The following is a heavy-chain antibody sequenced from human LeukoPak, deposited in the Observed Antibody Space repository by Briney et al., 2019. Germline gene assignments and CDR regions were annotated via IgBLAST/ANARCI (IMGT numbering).Heavy chain of an antibody. CDR3: VRDLDYFDY. Sequence: ASVKVSCKASGYTFIPSGISWVRQAPGQGLEWMGWISTYNGNTKYPQKVQGRVTLTTDTSTSTAYMELRSLRSDDTAVYYCVRDLDYFDYXGQGTLVTVSS. CDR1: GYTFIPSG. J-gene: IGHJ4*02. V-gene: IGHV1-18*01. CDR2: ISTYNGNT.